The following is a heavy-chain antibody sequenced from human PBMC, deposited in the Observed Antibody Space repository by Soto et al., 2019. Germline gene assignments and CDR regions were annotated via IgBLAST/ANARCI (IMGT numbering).Heavy chain of an antibody. Sequence: QITLKESGPTLVKPTQTLTLTCTFSGFSLSTSGVGVGWIRQPPGKTLEWLALVYLDDDKRYRPSLKSRLTITKDTSKDQVVLTMTNMDPVDTATYFCAHIYFVGTTGMADHWGQGTLVIVSS. D-gene: IGHD1-1*01. J-gene: IGHJ4*02. V-gene: IGHV2-5*02. CDR1: GFSLSTSGVG. CDR3: AHIYFVGTTGMADH. CDR2: VYLDDDK.